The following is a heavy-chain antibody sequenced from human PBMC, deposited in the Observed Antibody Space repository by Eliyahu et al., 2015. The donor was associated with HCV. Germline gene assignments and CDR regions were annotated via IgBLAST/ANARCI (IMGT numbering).Heavy chain of an antibody. CDR3: TTGAPGGFDYYLDV. CDR2: IKSKTDGGTT. D-gene: IGHD3-10*01. V-gene: IGHV3-15*01. J-gene: IGHJ6*03. Sequence: EVQLVESGGGLVKPGGSLRXSXXASGFTFXKAWXXXVRQAPGKGLEWIGRIKSKTDGGTTDYAAPVKGRFTISRDDSKSTLYLQMNSLKTEDTAVYYSTTGAPGGFDYYLDVWGQGTTVTVSS. CDR1: GFTFXKAW.